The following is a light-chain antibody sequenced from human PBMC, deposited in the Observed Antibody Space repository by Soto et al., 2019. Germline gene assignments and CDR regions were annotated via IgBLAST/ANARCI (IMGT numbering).Light chain of an antibody. J-gene: IGLJ2*01. V-gene: IGLV1-44*01. CDR1: SSNIGANP. Sequence: QSVLTQPPSASGTPGQRVTISCSGSSSNIGANPLNWYQQLPGTAPKLLIYNNDQRPSAVPDRFSASKSGTSASLAISGLQSEDEADYYCEAWDDSLYGAVLGGGTKLTVL. CDR3: EAWDDSLYGAV. CDR2: NND.